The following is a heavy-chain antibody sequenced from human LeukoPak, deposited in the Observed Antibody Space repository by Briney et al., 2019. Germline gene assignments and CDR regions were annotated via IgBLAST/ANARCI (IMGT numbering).Heavy chain of an antibody. V-gene: IGHV3-74*01. CDR1: GLTFSTYW. J-gene: IGHJ4*02. CDR3: AGGASSTVHY. Sequence: GVSLRLSCAASGLTFSTYWMHWVRQAPGKGLVWVSRINGDGSLSYADSVKGRFTISRDNTKNMLYLQMNSLRAEDTAVYYCAGGASSTVHYWGQGTLVTVSS. CDR2: INGDGSL. D-gene: IGHD6-13*01.